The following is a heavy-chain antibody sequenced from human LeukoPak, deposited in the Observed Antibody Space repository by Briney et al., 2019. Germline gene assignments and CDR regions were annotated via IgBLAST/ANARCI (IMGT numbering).Heavy chain of an antibody. J-gene: IGHJ4*02. CDR1: GFTFSTYS. V-gene: IGHV3-21*04. Sequence: SGGSLRLSCAASGFTFSTYSMDWVRQSPGKGLEWVSSISSSSSYIYYADSVKGRFTISRDNAQKSLYLQMNSLRAEDTAVYYCAGPNEVGATGLWGYWGQGTLVTVSS. CDR2: ISSSSSYI. CDR3: AGPNEVGATGLWGY. D-gene: IGHD1-26*01.